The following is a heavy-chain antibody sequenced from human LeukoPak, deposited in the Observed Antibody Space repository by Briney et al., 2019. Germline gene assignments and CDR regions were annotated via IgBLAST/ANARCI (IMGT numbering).Heavy chain of an antibody. D-gene: IGHD3-22*01. CDR2: INHSGST. CDR3: ARQYYYDNSGYGAFDI. Sequence: SETLSLTCAVYGGSFSGYYWSWIRQPPGKGLEWIGEINHSGSTNYNPSLKSRVTISVDASKNQFSLKLSSVTAADTAVYYCARQYYYDNSGYGAFDIWGRGIMVTVSS. V-gene: IGHV4-34*01. J-gene: IGHJ3*02. CDR1: GGSFSGYY.